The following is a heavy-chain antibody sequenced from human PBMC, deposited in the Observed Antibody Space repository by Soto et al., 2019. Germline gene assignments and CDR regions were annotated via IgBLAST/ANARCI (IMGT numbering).Heavy chain of an antibody. Sequence: GGSLRLSCAASGFTVSSNYMSWVRQAPGKGLEWVSVIYSGGSTYYADSVKGRFTISRHNSKNTLYLQMNSLRAEDTGVYYSARRLSGSGDPSYDSWGQGTLVTVSS. J-gene: IGHJ4*02. D-gene: IGHD7-27*01. V-gene: IGHV3-53*04. CDR1: GFTVSSNY. CDR3: ARRLSGSGDPSYDS. CDR2: IYSGGST.